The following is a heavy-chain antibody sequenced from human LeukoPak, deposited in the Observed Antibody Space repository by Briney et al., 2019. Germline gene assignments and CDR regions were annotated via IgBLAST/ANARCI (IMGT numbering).Heavy chain of an antibody. J-gene: IGHJ4*01. CDR2: IWYDGSNK. CDR1: GFTFSSYA. V-gene: IGHV3-33*08. D-gene: IGHD4-11*01. Sequence: GGSHRLSCAASGFTFSSYAMSWVRQAPGKGLEWVAVIWYDGSNKYYADSVKGRFTISRDNSKNTLYLQMNSLRAEDTAVYYCARGNTNYSPIYWGQGTLVTVSS. CDR3: ARGNTNYSPIY.